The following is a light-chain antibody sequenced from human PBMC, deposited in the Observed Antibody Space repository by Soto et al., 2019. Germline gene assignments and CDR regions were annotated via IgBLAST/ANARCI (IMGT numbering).Light chain of an antibody. CDR2: EDN. V-gene: IGLV6-57*04. J-gene: IGLJ2*01. CDR1: SGSIASNY. Sequence: NFMLTQPHSVSESPGKTVTISCTRSSGSIASNYVQWYQQRPGSAPTTVIYEDNQRPSGVPDRFSGSIDSSSKSASLTITGLKTEYEADYYCQSYDSSNQVCGGGTKLTVL. CDR3: QSYDSSNQV.